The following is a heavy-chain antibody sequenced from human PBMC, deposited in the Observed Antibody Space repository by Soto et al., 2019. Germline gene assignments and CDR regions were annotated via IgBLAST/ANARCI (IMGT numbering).Heavy chain of an antibody. CDR3: TRQGPIAAAFDY. CDR2: IRSKANSYAT. Sequence: GGSLRLSCAASGFTFSGSAMHWVRQASGKGLEWVGRIRSKANSYATAYAASVKGRFTISRDDSKNTAYLQMNSLKTEDTAVYYCTRQGPIAAAFDYWGQGTLVTVSS. J-gene: IGHJ4*02. D-gene: IGHD6-13*01. CDR1: GFTFSGSA. V-gene: IGHV3-73*01.